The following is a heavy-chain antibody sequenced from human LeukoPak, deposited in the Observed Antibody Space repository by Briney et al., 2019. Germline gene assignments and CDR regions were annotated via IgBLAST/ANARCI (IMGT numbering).Heavy chain of an antibody. D-gene: IGHD6-6*01. CDR2: INEDGSIT. CDR3: AKRGPIYSSSPGNYFDY. Sequence: PGGSLRLSCAVSGFTFRTYWMHWVRQVPGEGLVWVSRINEDGSITNYADSVKGRFSISRDNAKNTLYLQMNSLRAEDTAVYYCAKRGPIYSSSPGNYFDYWGQGTLVTVSS. J-gene: IGHJ4*02. CDR1: GFTFRTYW. V-gene: IGHV3-74*01.